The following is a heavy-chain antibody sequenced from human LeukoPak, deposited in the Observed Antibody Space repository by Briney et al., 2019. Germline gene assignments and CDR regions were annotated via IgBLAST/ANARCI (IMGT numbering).Heavy chain of an antibody. CDR3: ARGGVEMATIKKAFFDY. CDR1: GFTFSNYA. J-gene: IGHJ4*02. Sequence: GGSLRLSCAASGFTFSNYAIHWVCQAPGKGLEWVAVISYDGINKYYADSVKGRFTISRDNSKNTLYLQMNSLRAEDTAVYYCARGGVEMATIKKAFFDYWGQGTLVTVSS. D-gene: IGHD5-24*01. V-gene: IGHV3-30*04. CDR2: ISYDGINK.